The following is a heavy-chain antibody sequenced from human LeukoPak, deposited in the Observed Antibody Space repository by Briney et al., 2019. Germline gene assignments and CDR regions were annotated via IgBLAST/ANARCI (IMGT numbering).Heavy chain of an antibody. J-gene: IGHJ4*02. CDR2: IRFDGSKE. D-gene: IGHD6-13*01. CDR1: RLNVNDYG. V-gene: IGHV3-30*02. Sequence: PGGSLRLSCAASRLNVNDYGMHWVRQAPGRGLEWETFIRFDGSKEYYVDSVKDRFTISRDTSKNTLYLQMNSLRLDDTAVYYCAKGGNLAAALSHWGQGTLVTVSS. CDR3: AKGGNLAAALSH.